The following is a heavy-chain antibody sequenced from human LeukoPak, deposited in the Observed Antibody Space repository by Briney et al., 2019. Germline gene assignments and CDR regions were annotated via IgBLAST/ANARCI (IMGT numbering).Heavy chain of an antibody. CDR2: IIPIFGTA. CDR3: ARGGTKTYYYDSSGYYFPARIDY. V-gene: IGHV1-69*13. J-gene: IGHJ4*02. CDR1: GGTFSSYA. D-gene: IGHD3-22*01. Sequence: ASVKVSCKASGGTFSSYAISWVRQAPGQGLEWMGGIIPIFGTANYAQKFQGRVTITADESTSTAYMELSSLRSEDTAVYYCARGGTKTYYYDSSGYYFPARIDYWGQGTLVTVSS.